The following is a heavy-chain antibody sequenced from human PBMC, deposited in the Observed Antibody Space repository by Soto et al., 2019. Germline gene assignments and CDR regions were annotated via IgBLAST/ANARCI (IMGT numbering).Heavy chain of an antibody. V-gene: IGHV1-8*01. CDR3: ARGGAYGDNYYYYGMDV. Sequence: ASVKVSCKASGYTFTSYDNNWERQATGQGLEWMGWMNPNSGNTGYAQKFQGRVTMTRNTSISTAYMELSSLRSEDTAVYYCARGGAYGDNYYYYGMDVWGQGTTVTLSS. CDR2: MNPNSGNT. D-gene: IGHD4-17*01. J-gene: IGHJ6*02. CDR1: GYTFTSYD.